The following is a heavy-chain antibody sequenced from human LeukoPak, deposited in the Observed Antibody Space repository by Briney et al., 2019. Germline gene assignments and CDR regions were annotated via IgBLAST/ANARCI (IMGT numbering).Heavy chain of an antibody. CDR2: IYYDGSDK. CDR1: GFIFSSYD. Sequence: GGSLRLSCAASGFIFSSYDMHWVRQAPGKGLEWVAFIYYDGSDKYYADSVKGRFTVSRDNSKNTLYLQMNTLRAEDTAIYHCAKGRGAADVHYWGQGTLVTVSS. D-gene: IGHD1-26*01. CDR3: AKGRGAADVHY. J-gene: IGHJ4*02. V-gene: IGHV3-30*02.